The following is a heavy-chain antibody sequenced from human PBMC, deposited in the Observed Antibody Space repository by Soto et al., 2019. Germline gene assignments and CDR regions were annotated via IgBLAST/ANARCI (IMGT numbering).Heavy chain of an antibody. CDR1: GYTFTSYY. CDR3: ARDQEQEMDIPWFDP. Sequence: GASVKVSCKASGYTFTSYYMHWVRQAPGQGLEWMGIINPSGGSTSYAQKFQGRVTMTSDTSTSTVYMELSSLRSEDTAVYYCARDQEQEMDIPWFDPWGQGTLVTVSS. D-gene: IGHD2-2*03. J-gene: IGHJ5*02. V-gene: IGHV1-46*01. CDR2: INPSGGST.